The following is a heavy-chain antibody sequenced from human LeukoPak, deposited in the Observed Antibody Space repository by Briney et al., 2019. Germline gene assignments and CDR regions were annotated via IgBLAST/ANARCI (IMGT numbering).Heavy chain of an antibody. V-gene: IGHV3-9*03. J-gene: IGHJ4*02. CDR3: AKDRSRSSTWYYFDY. CDR1: GFTFDDYS. D-gene: IGHD6-13*01. CDR2: INWNSGSK. Sequence: GGSLRLSCAASGFTFDDYSMHWVRQAPGKGLEWVSSINWNSGSKAYADSVRGRFTISRDNAKNSLYLQMNSLRPEDMAFYYCAKDRSRSSTWYYFDYWGQGTLVTVSS.